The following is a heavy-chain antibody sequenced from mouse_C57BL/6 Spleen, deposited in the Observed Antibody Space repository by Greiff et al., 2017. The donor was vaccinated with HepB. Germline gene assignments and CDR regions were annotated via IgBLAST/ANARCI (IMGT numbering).Heavy chain of an antibody. J-gene: IGHJ4*01. V-gene: IGHV3-6*01. CDR3: ARDDDYDDYAMDY. Sequence: EVQLQESGPGLVKPSQSLSLTCSVTGYSITSGYYWNWIRQFPGNKLEWMGYISYDGSNNYNPSLKNRISITRDTSKNQFFLKLNSVTTEDTATYYCARDDDYDDYAMDYWGQGTSVTVSS. CDR1: GYSITSGYY. D-gene: IGHD2-4*01. CDR2: ISYDGSN.